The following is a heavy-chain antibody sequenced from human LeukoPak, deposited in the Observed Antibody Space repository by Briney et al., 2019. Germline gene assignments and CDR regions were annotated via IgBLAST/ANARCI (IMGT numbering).Heavy chain of an antibody. CDR3: AREMYAGWYFAFDI. CDR1: GFTFSSYA. J-gene: IGHJ3*02. D-gene: IGHD6-19*01. CDR2: ISGSGGST. Sequence: GGSLRLSCAASGFTFSSYAMSWVRQAPGEGLEWVSAISGSGGSTYYADSVKGRFTISRDNSKNTLYLQMSSLRAEDTAVYYCAREMYAGWYFAFDIWGQGTMVTVSS. V-gene: IGHV3-23*01.